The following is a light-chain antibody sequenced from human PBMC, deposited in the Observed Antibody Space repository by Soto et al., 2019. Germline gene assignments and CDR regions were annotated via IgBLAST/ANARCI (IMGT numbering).Light chain of an antibody. J-gene: IGKJ5*01. CDR1: QNINNN. CDR2: DAS. V-gene: IGKV1-33*01. Sequence: DIQMTQSPSSLSASVGDRVTITCQARQNINNNLNWYQQKPGRAPKLLIYDASNLEAGVPSRFRGSGSRTDFTFTISRLQPEAIATYYCQQYENLTTFGQGTRMEIK. CDR3: QQYENLTT.